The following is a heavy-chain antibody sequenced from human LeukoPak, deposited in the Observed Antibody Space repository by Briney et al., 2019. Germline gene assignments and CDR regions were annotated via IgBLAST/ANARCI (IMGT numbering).Heavy chain of an antibody. Sequence: GGSLRLSCAASGFTFNTHGMHWVRQAPGKGLEWVSAIWFDGSVKHYSDAVKGRFTISRDNSLDTLYLQMNSLRVEDTAMYYCAKDTAIQFLEPAFWGQGTLVTVSS. CDR3: AKDTAIQFLEPAF. V-gene: IGHV3-33*06. CDR1: GFTFNTHG. J-gene: IGHJ4*02. CDR2: IWFDGSVK. D-gene: IGHD3-3*01.